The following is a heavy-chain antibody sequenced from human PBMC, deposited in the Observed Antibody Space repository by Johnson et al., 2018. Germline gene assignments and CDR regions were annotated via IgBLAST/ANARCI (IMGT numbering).Heavy chain of an antibody. CDR3: ARGLFISSDAFDV. CDR2: MNTNSGNI. V-gene: IGHV1-8*01. D-gene: IGHD2-2*01. J-gene: IGHJ3*01. Sequence: QVQLVQSGAEVKKPGASVKVSCKASGYTFTNYDINWVRQAPGPGLEWMGWMNTNSGNIGYAQKFQGRVTMTRKTSISTAYMELTSLRSEDTAVYYCARGLFISSDAFDVWGQGTMVTVSS. CDR1: GYTFTNYD.